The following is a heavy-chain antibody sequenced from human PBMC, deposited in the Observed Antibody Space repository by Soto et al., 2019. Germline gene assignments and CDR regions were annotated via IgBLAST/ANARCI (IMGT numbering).Heavy chain of an antibody. Sequence: QLQLQESGPGLVKPSETLSLTCTVSGGSISSSSYYWGWIRQPPGKGLEWIGSIYYSGSTYYNPYLKSRVTISVDTSKNQFSLKLSSVTAADTAVYYCARRVYYDFWSGYDNWFDPWGQGTLVTVSS. D-gene: IGHD3-3*01. V-gene: IGHV4-39*01. J-gene: IGHJ5*02. CDR1: GGSISSSSYY. CDR3: ARRVYYDFWSGYDNWFDP. CDR2: IYYSGST.